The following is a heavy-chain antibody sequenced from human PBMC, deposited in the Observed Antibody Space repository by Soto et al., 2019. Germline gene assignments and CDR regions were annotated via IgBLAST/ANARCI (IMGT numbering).Heavy chain of an antibody. CDR3: ARESYYYDSSGRLWYFDY. D-gene: IGHD3-22*01. J-gene: IGHJ4*02. CDR1: GFTFSSYG. V-gene: IGHV3-33*01. CDR2: IWYDGSNK. Sequence: GGSLRLSCAASGFTFSSYGMHWVRQAPGKGLEWVAVIWYDGSNKYYADSVKGRFTISRDNSKNTLYLQMNSLRAEDTAVYYCARESYYYDSSGRLWYFDYWGQGT.